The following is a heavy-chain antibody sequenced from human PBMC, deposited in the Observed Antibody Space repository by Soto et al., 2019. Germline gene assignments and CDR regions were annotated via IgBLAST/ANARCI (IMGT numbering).Heavy chain of an antibody. D-gene: IGHD3-3*01. Sequence: SETLSLTCAVYGGSFSGYYWSWIRQPPGKGLEWIGEINHSGSTNYNPSLKSRVTISVDTSKNQFSLKLSSVTAADTAVYYCALRRITIFGVVIIPPASRGWFDPWGRGTLVTVSS. V-gene: IGHV4-34*01. J-gene: IGHJ5*02. CDR2: INHSGST. CDR1: GGSFSGYY. CDR3: ALRRITIFGVVIIPPASRGWFDP.